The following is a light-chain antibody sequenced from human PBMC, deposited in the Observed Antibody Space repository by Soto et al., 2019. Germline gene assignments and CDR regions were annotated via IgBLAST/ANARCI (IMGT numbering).Light chain of an antibody. CDR2: SNN. J-gene: IGLJ2*01. V-gene: IGLV1-40*01. CDR1: SSNIGAGYD. Sequence: QSVLTQPPSVSGAPGQRVTISCTGSSSNIGAGYDVHWYQQLPGTAPKLLIYSNNNRPSGVPDRFSGSKSGTSASLAIAGLQAEDEADYYCQSYHSTPGGVFGGGTKLTVL. CDR3: QSYHSTPGGV.